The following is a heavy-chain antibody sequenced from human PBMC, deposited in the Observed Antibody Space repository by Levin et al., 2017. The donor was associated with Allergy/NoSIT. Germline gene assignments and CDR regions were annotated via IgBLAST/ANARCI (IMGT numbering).Heavy chain of an antibody. CDR3: ARGARNTALVTGVYYFDL. J-gene: IGHJ2*01. CDR1: GYTFTGYD. Sequence: ASVKVSCKASGYTFTGYDINWVRLATGQGLEWMGWMNPSSGNTAYAQKFQGRVTMTRNPSISTAYMELDSLTFEDTAIYYCARGARNTALVTGVYYFDLWGRGSLVTVSS. CDR2: MNPSSGNT. D-gene: IGHD5-18*01. V-gene: IGHV1-8*01.